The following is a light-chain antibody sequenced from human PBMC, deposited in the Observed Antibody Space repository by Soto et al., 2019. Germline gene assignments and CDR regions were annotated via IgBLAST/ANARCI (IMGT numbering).Light chain of an antibody. CDR1: QSISNY. Sequence: TQMTQSPSSLSASVGDRVTITCRASQSISNYLNWYQQKPGKAPKLLIYAASTLQSGVPSRFSGSGSGTDFTLTISSLQPEDFATYYCQQSYTTPYTFGQGTKLDIK. J-gene: IGKJ2*01. V-gene: IGKV1-39*01. CDR3: QQSYTTPYT. CDR2: AAS.